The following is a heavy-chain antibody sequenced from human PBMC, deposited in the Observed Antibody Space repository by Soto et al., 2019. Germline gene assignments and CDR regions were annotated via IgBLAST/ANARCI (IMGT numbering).Heavy chain of an antibody. CDR2: ISAYNGNT. CDR3: ARDLWTTVPTHNPDQTNGMDV. J-gene: IGHJ6*02. D-gene: IGHD4-17*01. Sequence: QVQLVQSGAEVKKPGASVKVSCKASGYTFTSYGISWVRQAPGQGLEWMGWISAYNGNTNYAQKLQGRVTMTTDTSTSTAYMELRRLRSEDTAVYYCARDLWTTVPTHNPDQTNGMDVWGQGTTVTVSS. V-gene: IGHV1-18*01. CDR1: GYTFTSYG.